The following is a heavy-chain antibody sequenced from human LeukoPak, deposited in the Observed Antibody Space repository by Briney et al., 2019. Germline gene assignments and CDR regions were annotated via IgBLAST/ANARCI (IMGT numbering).Heavy chain of an antibody. V-gene: IGHV3-9*01. CDR3: AKDRDYSSSGASVDY. CDR1: GFIFDDYA. D-gene: IGHD6-6*01. Sequence: GGSLRLSCAASGFIFDDYAMHWVRQAPGKGLEWVSGISWNSGSIGYADSVKGRFTISRDNAKNSLYLQMKSLRAEDTALYHCAKDRDYSSSGASVDYWGQGTLVTVSS. CDR2: ISWNSGSI. J-gene: IGHJ4*02.